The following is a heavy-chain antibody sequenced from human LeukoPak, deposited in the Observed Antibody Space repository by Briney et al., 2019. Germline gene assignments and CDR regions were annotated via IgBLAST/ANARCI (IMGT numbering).Heavy chain of an antibody. CDR3: ARDGGGYCSGGSCYFNWFDP. CDR1: GFTVSSNY. CDR2: IYSGGST. D-gene: IGHD2-15*01. J-gene: IGHJ5*02. Sequence: PGGSLRLSCAASGFTVSSNYMSWVRQAPGKGLEWVSVIYSGGSTYYADSVKGRFTISRHNSKNTLYLQMNSLRAEDTAVYYCARDGGGYCSGGSCYFNWFDPWGQGTLVTVSS. V-gene: IGHV3-53*01.